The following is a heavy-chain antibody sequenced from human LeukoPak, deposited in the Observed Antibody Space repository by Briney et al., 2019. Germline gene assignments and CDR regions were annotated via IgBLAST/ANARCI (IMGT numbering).Heavy chain of an antibody. CDR1: GYTFTING. J-gene: IGHJ3*02. Sequence: VASVTVSFKASGYTFTINGISWVRQAPGQGLERMGWISAYNGNTNYAQKLQGRVTMTTDTSTSTAYMELRSLRSDDTAVYYCARGSYYYDSSGYSVDDVAFDIWGQGTMATVSP. CDR2: ISAYNGNT. D-gene: IGHD3-22*01. CDR3: ARGSYYYDSSGYSVDDVAFDI. V-gene: IGHV1-18*01.